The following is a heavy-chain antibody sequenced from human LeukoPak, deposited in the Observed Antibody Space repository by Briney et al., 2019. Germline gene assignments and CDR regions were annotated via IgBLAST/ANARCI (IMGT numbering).Heavy chain of an antibody. Sequence: GASVKVSCKASGYTFTSYYMHWVRQAPGQGLEWMGRIDPSGGSTPYAQKFQGRLIMTRDMSTSTVEMELSSLRSEDTAVYYCVRNAASGFDYWGQGTLVIVSS. CDR2: IDPSGGST. V-gene: IGHV1-46*01. J-gene: IGHJ4*02. CDR3: VRNAASGFDY. CDR1: GYTFTSYY.